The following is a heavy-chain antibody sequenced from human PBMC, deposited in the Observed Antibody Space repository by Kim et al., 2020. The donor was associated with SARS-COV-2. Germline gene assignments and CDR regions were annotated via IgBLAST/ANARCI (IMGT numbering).Heavy chain of an antibody. CDR2: IHDTAST. CDR3: ARGGSGSGGRCYIHFDQ. CDR1: GGSISGYY. J-gene: IGHJ4*01. D-gene: IGHD2-15*01. Sequence: SETLSLTCTVSGGSISGYYWSWIRQSSGRGLEWIGYIHDTASTNYNPSLKSRVTISLDTSKNQFSLRLTSVTAADTAVYYCARGGSGSGGRCYIHFDQWG. V-gene: IGHV4-59*01.